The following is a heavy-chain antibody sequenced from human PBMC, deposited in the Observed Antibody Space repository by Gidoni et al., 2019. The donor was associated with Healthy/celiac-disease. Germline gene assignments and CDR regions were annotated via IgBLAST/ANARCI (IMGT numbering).Heavy chain of an antibody. CDR1: GFTFSSSS. Sequence: EVQLVESGGGLVQPGGSLRLSCAASGFTFSSSSMNWVRQAPGKGLEWVSYISSRSSTIYYADSVKGRFTISRDNAKNSLYLQMNSLRDEDTAVYYCARTPPVAAAGPAAFDIWGQGTMVTVSS. CDR2: ISSRSSTI. D-gene: IGHD6-13*01. CDR3: ARTPPVAAAGPAAFDI. J-gene: IGHJ3*02. V-gene: IGHV3-48*02.